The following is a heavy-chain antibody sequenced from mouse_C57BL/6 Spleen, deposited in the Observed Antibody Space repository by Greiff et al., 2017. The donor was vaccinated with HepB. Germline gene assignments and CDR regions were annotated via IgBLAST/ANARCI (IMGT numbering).Heavy chain of an antibody. Sequence: EVQLQQSVAELVRPGASVKLSCTASGFNIKNTYMHWVKQRPEQGLEWIGRIDPANGNTKYAPKFQGKATITADTSSNTAYLQLSSLTSEDTAIYYCPLYDYDGGTDYFDYWGQGTTLTVSS. CDR3: PLYDYDGGTDYFDY. D-gene: IGHD2-4*01. CDR1: GFNIKNTY. CDR2: IDPANGNT. J-gene: IGHJ2*01. V-gene: IGHV14-3*01.